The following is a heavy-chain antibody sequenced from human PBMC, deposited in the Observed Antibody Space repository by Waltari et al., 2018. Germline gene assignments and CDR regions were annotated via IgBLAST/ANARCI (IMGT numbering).Heavy chain of an antibody. CDR2: INRGGTS. Sequence: QVHLQQWGAGLLKPSETLSLTCAVYGGTFSGYYWAWLRQPPGKEPEWIGEINRGGTSNLNPSLKSRVIMSVDTSKNQVFLKLTSVTAADTAVYYCARAEQGGSAVGPDFQHWGQRTLVTVSS. CDR1: GGTFSGYY. V-gene: IGHV4-34*01. J-gene: IGHJ1*01. CDR3: ARAEQGGSAVGPDFQH. D-gene: IGHD1-26*01.